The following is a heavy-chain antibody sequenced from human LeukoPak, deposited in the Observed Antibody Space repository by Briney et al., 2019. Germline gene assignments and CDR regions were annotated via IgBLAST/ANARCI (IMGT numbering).Heavy chain of an antibody. CDR3: ARGGGSDSHFYYFGMDV. CDR2: TYYRSNWFN. CDR1: GDSVSSNTAA. D-gene: IGHD2-15*01. Sequence: SQTLSLTCAISGDSVSSNTAAWNWTRQSPSRGLEWLGRTYYRSNWFNDYAVSVKGRLTVNPDTSKNHFSLQLKYVTPEDTAVYYCARGGGSDSHFYYFGMDVWGKGTTVTVSS. J-gene: IGHJ6*04. V-gene: IGHV6-1*01.